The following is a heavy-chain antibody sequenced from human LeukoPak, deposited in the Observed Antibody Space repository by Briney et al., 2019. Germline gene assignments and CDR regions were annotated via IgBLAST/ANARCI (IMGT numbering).Heavy chain of an antibody. CDR1: GFTFSSYG. J-gene: IGHJ4*02. CDR2: IRYDGNKK. Sequence: GGSLRLSCAASGFTFSSYGIHWVRQAPGKGLEWVAFIRYDGNKKYYADSVKGRFTISRDNSKNTLYLQMNSLRAEDTAVYYCAKVRSYQLPIDYWGQGTLVTVSS. V-gene: IGHV3-30*02. CDR3: AKVRSYQLPIDY. D-gene: IGHD2-2*01.